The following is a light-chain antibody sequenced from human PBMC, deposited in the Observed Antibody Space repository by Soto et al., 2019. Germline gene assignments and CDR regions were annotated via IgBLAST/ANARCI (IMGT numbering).Light chain of an antibody. CDR2: DVS. CDR3: SSYTSSSTLEGV. V-gene: IGLV2-14*01. J-gene: IGLJ1*01. Sequence: QSVLTQPASVSGSPGQSITISCTGTSSDVGGYNYVSWYQQHPSKAPKLMIYDVSNRPSGVSNRFSGSKSGNTASLTISGLQAEDEADYYCSSYTSSSTLEGVFGTGTKLTVL. CDR1: SSDVGGYNY.